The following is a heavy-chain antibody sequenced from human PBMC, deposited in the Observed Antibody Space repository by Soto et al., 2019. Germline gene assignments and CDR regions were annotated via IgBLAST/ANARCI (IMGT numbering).Heavy chain of an antibody. Sequence: GESLKISCKGSGYSFTSYWISWVRQMPGKGLEWMGRIDPSDSYTNYSPSFQGHVTISADKSISTAYLQWSSLKASDTAMYYCAGVSNHYDSSGYYFRAFDIWGQGTMVTVSS. J-gene: IGHJ3*02. D-gene: IGHD3-22*01. CDR2: IDPSDSYT. CDR3: AGVSNHYDSSGYYFRAFDI. V-gene: IGHV5-10-1*01. CDR1: GYSFTSYW.